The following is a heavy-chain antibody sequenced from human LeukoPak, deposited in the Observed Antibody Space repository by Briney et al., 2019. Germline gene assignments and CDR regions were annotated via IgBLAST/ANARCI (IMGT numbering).Heavy chain of an antibody. CDR1: GYTFTSYG. V-gene: IGHV1-18*01. Sequence: GASVKVSCKASGYTFTSYGISWVRQAPGQGLEWMGWISAYNGNTNYAQKFQGRVTITADKSTSTAYMELSSLRSEDTAVYYCASPTSSAYCGGDCYSGMTFDIWGQGTMVTVSS. CDR2: ISAYNGNT. CDR3: ASPTSSAYCGGDCYSGMTFDI. D-gene: IGHD2-21*02. J-gene: IGHJ3*02.